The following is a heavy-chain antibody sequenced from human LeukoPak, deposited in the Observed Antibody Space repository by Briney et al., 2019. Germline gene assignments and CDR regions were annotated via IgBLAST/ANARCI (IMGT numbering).Heavy chain of an antibody. CDR2: ISWDGRST. Sequence: GGSLRLSCAASGFTFDDYAMHWVRQAPGKGLEWVSLISWDGRSTYYADSVKGRFTISRDNSKNSLYLQMNSLRAEDTALYYCARAAAGPYYYYYYGMDVWGKGTTVTVSS. CDR3: ARAAAGPYYYYYYGMDV. CDR1: GFTFDDYA. V-gene: IGHV3-43D*04. J-gene: IGHJ6*04. D-gene: IGHD6-13*01.